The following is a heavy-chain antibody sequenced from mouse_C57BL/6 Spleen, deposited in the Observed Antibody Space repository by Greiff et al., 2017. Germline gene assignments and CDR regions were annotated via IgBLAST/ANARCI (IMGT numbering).Heavy chain of an antibody. Sequence: VQLQQPGAELVRPGTSVKLSCKASGYTFTSYWMHWVKQRPGQGLEWIGVIDPSDSYTNYNQKFKGKATLTVDTSSSTAYMQLSSLTSEDSAVYYCARFGGLRRGMDYWGQGTSVTVSS. CDR2: IDPSDSYT. CDR1: GYTFTSYW. J-gene: IGHJ4*01. CDR3: ARFGGLRRGMDY. D-gene: IGHD2-4*01. V-gene: IGHV1-59*01.